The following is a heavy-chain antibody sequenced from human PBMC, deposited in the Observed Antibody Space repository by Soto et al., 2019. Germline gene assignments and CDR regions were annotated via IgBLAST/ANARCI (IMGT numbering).Heavy chain of an antibody. CDR2: IYGSGST. CDR1: GDSISSYY. Sequence: SETLSLTCTVSGDSISSYYWSWIRQPPGKGLEWIGYIYGSGSTNYNPSLKSRVTISVGTSKNQFSLKLTSVTAADTAVYYCAKKYGSSWCFDYWGQGTLVTVSS. J-gene: IGHJ4*02. V-gene: IGHV4-59*01. CDR3: AKKYGSSWCFDY. D-gene: IGHD6-13*01.